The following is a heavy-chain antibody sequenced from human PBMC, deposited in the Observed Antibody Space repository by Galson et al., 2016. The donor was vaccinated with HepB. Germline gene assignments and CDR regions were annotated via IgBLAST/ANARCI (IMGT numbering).Heavy chain of an antibody. V-gene: IGHV3-23*01. CDR2: ISGTGIGT. J-gene: IGHJ4*02. CDR3: VRHSGNYYFDY. D-gene: IGHD1-26*01. Sequence: SLRLSCAGSGFTFSRYGMSWVRQAPGKGLEWVSVISGTGIGTYYADSVRGRFTISRDNSKNTLYLQIDSLRAEDTAVYYCVRHSGNYYFDYWGQGTLVTVSS. CDR1: GFTFSRYG.